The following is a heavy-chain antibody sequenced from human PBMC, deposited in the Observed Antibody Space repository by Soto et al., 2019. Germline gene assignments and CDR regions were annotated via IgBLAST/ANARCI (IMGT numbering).Heavy chain of an antibody. J-gene: IGHJ4*02. CDR1: GFTFSSYG. V-gene: IGHV3-30*18. D-gene: IGHD3-3*01. CDR2: ISYDGSNK. Sequence: PGGSLRLSCAASGFTFSSYGMHWVRQAPGKGLEWVAVISYDGSNKYYADSVKGRFTISRDNSKNTLYLQMNSLRAEDTAVYYCAKDRVDFWSGYVGPFDYWGQGTLVTVSS. CDR3: AKDRVDFWSGYVGPFDY.